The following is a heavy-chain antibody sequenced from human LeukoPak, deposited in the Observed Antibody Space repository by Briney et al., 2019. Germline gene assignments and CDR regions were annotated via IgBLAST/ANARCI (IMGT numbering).Heavy chain of an antibody. CDR1: GYTFTSYY. CDR3: ATEGLPKNHGGLYDAFDI. Sequence: ASVKVSCKASGYTFTSYYMHWVRQAPGQGLEWMGIINPSGGSTSYAQKFQGRVTMTRDTSTSTVYMELSSLRSEDTAVYYCATEGLPKNHGGLYDAFDIWGQGTMVTVSS. V-gene: IGHV1-46*01. J-gene: IGHJ3*02. D-gene: IGHD3-16*01. CDR2: INPSGGST.